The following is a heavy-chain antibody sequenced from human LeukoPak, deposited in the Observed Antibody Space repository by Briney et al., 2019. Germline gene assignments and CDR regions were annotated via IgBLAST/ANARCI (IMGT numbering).Heavy chain of an antibody. V-gene: IGHV4-34*01. CDR1: GGSFSGYY. J-gene: IGHJ6*03. Sequence: SETLSLTCAVSGGSFSGYYWSWIRQPPGKGLEWIGEINHSGSTNYNPSLKSRVTISVDTSKNQFSLKLSSVTAADTVVYYCARAGLTVYYYYYYMDVWGKGTTVTASS. D-gene: IGHD4-11*01. CDR2: INHSGST. CDR3: ARAGLTVYYYYYYMDV.